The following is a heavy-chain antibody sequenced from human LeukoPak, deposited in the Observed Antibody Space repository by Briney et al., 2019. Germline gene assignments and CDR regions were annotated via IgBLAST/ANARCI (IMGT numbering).Heavy chain of an antibody. J-gene: IGHJ4*02. CDR3: ARKGYYDSSGYYYFHY. CDR1: GFTFNNYA. Sequence: PGGSLRLSCAASGFTFNNYAMNWVRQAPGKGLEWVSAISGSGGSTYYADSVKGRFTISRDNSKNTLYLQMNSLRAEDTAVHYCARKGYYDSSGYYYFHYWGQGTLVTVSS. D-gene: IGHD3-22*01. V-gene: IGHV3-23*01. CDR2: ISGSGGST.